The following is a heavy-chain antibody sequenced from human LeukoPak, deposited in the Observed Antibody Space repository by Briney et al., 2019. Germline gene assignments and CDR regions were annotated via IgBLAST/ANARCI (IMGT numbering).Heavy chain of an antibody. D-gene: IGHD3-3*01. CDR1: GYTFTSYD. CDR2: MNPNSGNT. V-gene: IGHV1-8*03. CDR3: AREATTIFGVVKGFDP. J-gene: IGHJ5*02. Sequence: ASVKVSCKASGYTFTSYDINWVRQATGQGLEWMGWMNPNSGNTGYAQKFQGRVTITRNTSISTAYMELSSLRSGDTAVYYCAREATTIFGVVKGFDPWGQGTLVTVSS.